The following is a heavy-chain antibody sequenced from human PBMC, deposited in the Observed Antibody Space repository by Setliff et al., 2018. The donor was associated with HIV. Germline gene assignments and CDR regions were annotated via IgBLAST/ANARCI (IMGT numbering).Heavy chain of an antibody. CDR3: VTSSSWSSRLNF. J-gene: IGHJ4*02. CDR2: VDYSGTP. V-gene: IGHV4-59*11. D-gene: IGHD2-2*01. Sequence: SETLSLTCSVSGDSLGSHYWSWVRQPPGKGLEWIGSVDYSGTPNYSPSLKSRVTISVDTSKNQFSLKLNSVTAADTAVYYCVTSSSWSSRLNFWGPGMLVTVSS. CDR1: GDSLGSHY.